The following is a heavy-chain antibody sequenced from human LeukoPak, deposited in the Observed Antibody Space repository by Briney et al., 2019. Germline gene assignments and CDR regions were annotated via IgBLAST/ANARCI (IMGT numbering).Heavy chain of an antibody. J-gene: IGHJ5*02. Sequence: ASVKVSCKASGGTFSSYAISWVRQAPGQGLEWMGGIIPVFGTSNYAQKFQGRVKITADESTRTAYMELSSLRSEDTAVYYCARVTGGRYCSTTSCYMRGWFDPWGQGTLVTVSS. CDR3: ARVTGGRYCSTTSCYMRGWFDP. CDR1: GGTFSSYA. V-gene: IGHV1-69*13. CDR2: IIPVFGTS. D-gene: IGHD2-2*02.